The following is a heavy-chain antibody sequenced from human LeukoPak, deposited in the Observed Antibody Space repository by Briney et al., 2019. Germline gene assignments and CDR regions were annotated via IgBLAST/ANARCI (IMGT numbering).Heavy chain of an antibody. D-gene: IGHD3-22*01. CDR1: GVTFSSYG. V-gene: IGHV3-30*18. Sequence: GGSLRLSCAASGVTFSSYGMHWVRQAPGKGLEWVALISYDGSNKYYADSVKGRFTISRDNSKNTLYLQMNSLRAEDTAVYYCAEDTNYYDTSGPLDYWGQGTLVTVSS. J-gene: IGHJ4*02. CDR3: AEDTNYYDTSGPLDY. CDR2: ISYDGSNK.